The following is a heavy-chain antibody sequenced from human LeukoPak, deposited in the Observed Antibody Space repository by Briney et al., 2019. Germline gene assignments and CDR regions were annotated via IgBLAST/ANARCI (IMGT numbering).Heavy chain of an antibody. V-gene: IGHV1-18*01. CDR1: GYTFTSYG. D-gene: IGHD4-17*01. CDR3: ARADYGDYHLNWFDP. CDR2: ISAYNGNT. J-gene: IGHJ5*02. Sequence: ASVKVSCKASGYTFTSYGISLVRQAPGQGLEWMGWISAYNGNTNYAQKLQGRVTMTTDTSTSTAYMELRSLRSDDTAVYYCARADYGDYHLNWFDPWGQGTLVTVSS.